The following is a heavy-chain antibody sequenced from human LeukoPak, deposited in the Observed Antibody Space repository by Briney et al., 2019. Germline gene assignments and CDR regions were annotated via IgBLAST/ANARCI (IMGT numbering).Heavy chain of an antibody. CDR2: INHSGST. CDR1: GGSFRGYY. Sequence: SETLSLTCAVYGGSFRGYYWSWIRQPPGKGLEWIGEINHSGSTNYNPSLKSRVTISVDTSKNQFSLKLSSVTAADTAVYYCAVGYSYSLAFDIWGQGTMVTVSS. CDR3: AVGYSYSLAFDI. J-gene: IGHJ3*02. D-gene: IGHD5-18*01. V-gene: IGHV4-34*01.